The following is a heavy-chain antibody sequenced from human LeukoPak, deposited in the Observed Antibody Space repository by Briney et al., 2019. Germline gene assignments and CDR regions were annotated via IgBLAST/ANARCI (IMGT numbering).Heavy chain of an antibody. CDR3: VKEKYSSGWVFDS. Sequence: GGSLRPSCAASGFTFDDYAIHWVRQAPGKGLDWISLISYSGGGTYYADSVKGRFTISRDNSKNSVYLQMNSLRPEDTAFYYCVKEKYSSGWVFDSWGQGTLVTVSS. V-gene: IGHV3-43D*03. CDR1: GFTFDDYA. CDR2: ISYSGGGT. D-gene: IGHD6-19*01. J-gene: IGHJ4*02.